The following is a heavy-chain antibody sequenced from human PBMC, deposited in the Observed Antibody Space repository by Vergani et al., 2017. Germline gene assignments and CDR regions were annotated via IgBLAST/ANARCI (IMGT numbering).Heavy chain of an antibody. D-gene: IGHD1-7*01. Sequence: EVQLVESGGGLVQHGRSLRLSCAASGFTFDDYAMHWVRQAPGKGLEWVSGISWNSGSIGYADSVKGRFTISRDNAKNSLYLQMNSLRAEDTALYYCAKERVELLGWYYFDYWGQGTLVTVSP. CDR2: ISWNSGSI. V-gene: IGHV3-9*01. CDR1: GFTFDDYA. CDR3: AKERVELLGWYYFDY. J-gene: IGHJ4*02.